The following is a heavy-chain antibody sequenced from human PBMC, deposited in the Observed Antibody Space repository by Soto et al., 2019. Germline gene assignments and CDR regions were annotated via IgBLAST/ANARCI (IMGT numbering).Heavy chain of an antibody. CDR1: GYSFSNFY. J-gene: IGHJ6*02. CDR2: IDPSSGTT. V-gene: IGHV1-46*01. D-gene: IGHD2-15*01. Sequence: GASVKVSCKPSGYSFSNFYVHWVRQAPGQGLEWMGIIDPSSGTTSYTQKFQERVTMTRDTSMSTVYMKLSRLRSEDTAVYYCARGAVVVPNGLIAGMDVWGLGTTVTVSS. CDR3: ARGAVVVPNGLIAGMDV.